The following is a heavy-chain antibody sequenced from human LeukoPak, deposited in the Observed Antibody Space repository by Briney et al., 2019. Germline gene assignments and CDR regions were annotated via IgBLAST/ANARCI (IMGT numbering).Heavy chain of an antibody. CDR1: GLTFTDAW. CDR2: IKSKGSGGTI. V-gene: IGHV3-15*01. CDR3: TWLGTVHSLGDC. Sequence: GGSLRLSCAVSGLTFTDAWMSWVRQAPGKGLEWVGRIKSKGSGGTIDYGAPVKGRFTISRDDSKDTVYLQMNSLETEDTAVYYCTWLGTVHSLGDCWGQGALVTVSS. J-gene: IGHJ4*02. D-gene: IGHD3-10*01.